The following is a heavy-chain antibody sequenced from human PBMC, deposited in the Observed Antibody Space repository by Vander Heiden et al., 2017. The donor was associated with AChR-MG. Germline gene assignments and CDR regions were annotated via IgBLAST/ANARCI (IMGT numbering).Heavy chain of an antibody. V-gene: IGHV5-51*01. J-gene: IGHJ4*02. D-gene: IGHD5-12*01. Sequence: EVQLVQSGAEVKKPGESLKISCKGSGYSFTSYWIGWVRQMPGKGLEWMGIIYPGDSDTRYSPSFQGQVTISADKSISTAYLQWSSLKASDTAMYYCARQKIAATVVTREFDYWGQGTLVTVSS. CDR3: ARQKIAATVVTREFDY. CDR1: GYSFTSYW. CDR2: IYPGDSDT.